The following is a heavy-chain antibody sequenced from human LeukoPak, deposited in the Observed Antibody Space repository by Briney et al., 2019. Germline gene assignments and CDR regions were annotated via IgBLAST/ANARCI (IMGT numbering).Heavy chain of an antibody. CDR2: ISGSGGST. V-gene: IGHV3-23*01. J-gene: IGHJ3*02. CDR3: ARVGNRRYFDWLSMPGGAFDI. CDR1: GFTFSSYA. D-gene: IGHD3-9*01. Sequence: AGGSLRLSCAASGFTFSSYAMSWVRQAPGKGLEWVSAISGSGGSTYYADSVKGRFTISRDNAKNSLYLQMNSLRAEDTAVYYCARVGNRRYFDWLSMPGGAFDIWGQGTMVTVSS.